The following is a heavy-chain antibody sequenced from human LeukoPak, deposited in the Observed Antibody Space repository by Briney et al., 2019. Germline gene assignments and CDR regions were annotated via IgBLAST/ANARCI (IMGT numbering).Heavy chain of an antibody. CDR1: GFSFSTSA. J-gene: IGHJ5*02. CDR2: ISTGGVST. V-gene: IGHV3-23*01. Sequence: GGSLRLSCAASGFSFSTSAMNWVRQAPGKGLEWVSGISTGGVSTYYADSVKGRFTISRDDSKDSLHLHMNSLRADDTAIYYCARDAHDYSNYGWFDLWGQGTLVTVSS. D-gene: IGHD4-11*01. CDR3: ARDAHDYSNYGWFDL.